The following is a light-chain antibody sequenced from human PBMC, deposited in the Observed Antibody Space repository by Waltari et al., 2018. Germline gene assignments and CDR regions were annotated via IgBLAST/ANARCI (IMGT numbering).Light chain of an antibody. J-gene: IGLJ3*02. CDR3: STWDNSLTTWV. CDR1: GTSY. CDR2: QDN. V-gene: IGLV1-51*02. Sequence: GTSYASWYQQVPGAAPKLLIYQDNKRPSGVSDRFSGSKSGTSVSLAITGLQTGDEADYYCSTWDNSLTTWVFGRGTRLTVL.